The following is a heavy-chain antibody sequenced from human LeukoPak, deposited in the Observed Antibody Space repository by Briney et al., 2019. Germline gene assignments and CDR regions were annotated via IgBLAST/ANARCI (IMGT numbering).Heavy chain of an antibody. Sequence: GGSLRLSCAASGFTFTNYWMHWVRQAPGKGLVWVSRINSDGHTTTYADSVKGRFTISRDNAKNTLYLQMNSLRAEDTAVYYCARIDSRRTFDIWGQGTMVTVSS. CDR3: ARIDSRRTFDI. CDR2: INSDGHTT. D-gene: IGHD1-14*01. V-gene: IGHV3-74*01. J-gene: IGHJ3*02. CDR1: GFTFTNYW.